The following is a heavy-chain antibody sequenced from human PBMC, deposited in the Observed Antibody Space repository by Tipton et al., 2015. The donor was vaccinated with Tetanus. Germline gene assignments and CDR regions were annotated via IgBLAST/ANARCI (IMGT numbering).Heavy chain of an antibody. V-gene: IGHV4-39*01. Sequence: TLSLTCSVSGGSISSRNYYWGWIRQPPGKGLEFIGRVYYSGNTYYNPSLKSRVTISVDTSKNQFSLKLSSVTATDTAVYYCAAQIIPTDRGGWFDPWGQGTTVTVSS. CDR1: GGSISSRNYY. CDR2: VYYSGNT. CDR3: AAQIIPTDRGGWFDP. J-gene: IGHJ5*01. D-gene: IGHD3-3*01.